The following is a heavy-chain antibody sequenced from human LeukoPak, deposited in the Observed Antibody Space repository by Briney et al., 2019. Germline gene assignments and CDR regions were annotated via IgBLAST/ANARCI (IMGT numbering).Heavy chain of an antibody. CDR1: GFIFSNFG. Sequence: GGSLRLSCAASGFIFSNFGMHWVRQAPGKGLDWVAFILYDGTNKYYADSVKGRFTISRDNSKNTLYLQMNSLRAEDTAVYYCARVLVATIDPFDYWGQGTLVTVSS. CDR2: ILYDGTNK. D-gene: IGHD5-12*01. J-gene: IGHJ4*02. V-gene: IGHV3-30*02. CDR3: ARVLVATIDPFDY.